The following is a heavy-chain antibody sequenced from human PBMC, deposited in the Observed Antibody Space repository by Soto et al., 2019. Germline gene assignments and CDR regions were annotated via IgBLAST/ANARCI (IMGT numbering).Heavy chain of an antibody. D-gene: IGHD1-26*01. CDR2: IDPSDSYT. J-gene: IGHJ6*02. V-gene: IGHV5-10-1*01. CDR1: GYSCTSYW. CDR3: ARCIVGDYGMAV. Sequence: GESLKISCKGSGYSCTSYWISWVRQMPGKGLEWMGRIDPSDSYTNYSPSFQGHVTISADKSISTAYLQWSSLKASDTAMYYCARCIVGDYGMAVWGQRNTVPVSS.